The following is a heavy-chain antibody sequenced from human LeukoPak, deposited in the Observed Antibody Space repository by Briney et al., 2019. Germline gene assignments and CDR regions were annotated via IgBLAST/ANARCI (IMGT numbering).Heavy chain of an antibody. J-gene: IGHJ6*03. CDR2: IKTKSEGGTT. Sequence: GGSLRLSCAASGFTFSNFAMTWVRQAPGKGLEWVGRIKTKSEGGTTDYAAPAKGRFTISRDDSKNALFLQMDSLKSDDTAMYYCTTEFKELGSFFYFYYMDVWGTGTTVTISS. CDR1: GFTFSNFA. CDR3: TTEFKELGSFFYFYYMDV. D-gene: IGHD3-10*01. V-gene: IGHV3-15*01.